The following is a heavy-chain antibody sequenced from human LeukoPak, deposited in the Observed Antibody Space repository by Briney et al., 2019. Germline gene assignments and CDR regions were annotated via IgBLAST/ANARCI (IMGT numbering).Heavy chain of an antibody. CDR2: IYYSGST. Sequence: SETLSLTCTVSGGSISSSSYYWGWIRQPPGKGLEWIGSIYYSGSTYYNPSLKSRVTISVDTSKNQFSLKLSSVTAAGTAVYYCASTSGSYYSHFDFWGQGTLVTVSS. CDR1: GGSISSSSYY. V-gene: IGHV4-39*07. J-gene: IGHJ4*02. D-gene: IGHD1-26*01. CDR3: ASTSGSYYSHFDF.